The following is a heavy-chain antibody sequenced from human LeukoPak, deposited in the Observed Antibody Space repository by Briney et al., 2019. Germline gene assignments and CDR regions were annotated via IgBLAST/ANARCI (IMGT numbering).Heavy chain of an antibody. CDR2: ISTSGSAI. J-gene: IGHJ6*02. Sequence: GGSLRLSCAASGITFSSYAMNWVRQAPGKGLEWVSYISTSGSAIYYADSVKGRFTISRDNARNSLYLQMNSLRDEDTAVYYCARYTWSDRRGAMDVWGQGTTVTVSS. V-gene: IGHV3-48*02. CDR1: GITFSSYA. D-gene: IGHD1-1*01. CDR3: ARYTWSDRRGAMDV.